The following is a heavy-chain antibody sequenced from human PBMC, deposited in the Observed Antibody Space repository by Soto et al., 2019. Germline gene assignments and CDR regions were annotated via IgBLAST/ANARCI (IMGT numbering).Heavy chain of an antibody. D-gene: IGHD3-22*01. CDR3: ANSYDSSGGQYYFDY. Sequence: GGSLRLSCAASGFTFSSYAMSWVRQAPGKGLEWVSAISGSGGSTYYADSVKGRFTISRDNSKNTLYLQMNSLRAEDTAVYYCANSYDSSGGQYYFDYWGQGTLVTVSS. CDR2: ISGSGGST. CDR1: GFTFSSYA. J-gene: IGHJ4*02. V-gene: IGHV3-23*01.